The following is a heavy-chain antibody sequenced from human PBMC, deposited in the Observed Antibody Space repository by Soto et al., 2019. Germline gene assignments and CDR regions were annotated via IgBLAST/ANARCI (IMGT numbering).Heavy chain of an antibody. D-gene: IGHD2-15*01. CDR3: ARYFDVVVVAAKLGYNWFDP. V-gene: IGHV1-18*01. CDR1: GYTFTSYG. CDR2: ISAYNGNT. Sequence: QVQLVQSGAEVKKPGASVKVSCKASGYTFTSYGISWVRQAPGQGLEWMGWISAYNGNTNYAQKLQGRVTMTTDTSTRTAYMELRSLRSDDTAVYYCARYFDVVVVAAKLGYNWFDPWGQGTLVTVSS. J-gene: IGHJ5*02.